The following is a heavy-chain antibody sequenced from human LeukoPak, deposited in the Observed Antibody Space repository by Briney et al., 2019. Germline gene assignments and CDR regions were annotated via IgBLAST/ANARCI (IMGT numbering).Heavy chain of an antibody. CDR3: ARDVLLITGTFYYYYYGMDV. Sequence: GGSLRLSCAASGFTFSSYWMSWVRQAPGKGLAWVANIKQDGSEKYYVDSVKGRFTISRDNAKNSLYLQMNSLRAEDTAVYYCARDVLLITGTFYYYYYGMDVWGQGTTVTVSS. J-gene: IGHJ6*02. D-gene: IGHD1-7*01. V-gene: IGHV3-7*01. CDR2: IKQDGSEK. CDR1: GFTFSSYW.